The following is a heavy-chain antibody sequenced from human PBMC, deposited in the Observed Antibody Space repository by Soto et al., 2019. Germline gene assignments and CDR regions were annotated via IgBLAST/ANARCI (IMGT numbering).Heavy chain of an antibody. CDR2: IYYSGST. V-gene: IGHV4-59*01. J-gene: IGHJ6*02. Sequence: SETLSLTCTVSGGSISSYYWSWIRQPPGKGLEWIGYIYYSGSTNYNPSLKSRVTISVDTSKNQFSLKLSTVTAADTAVYYCARDGGIAAAGFGYYYGMDVWGQGTTVTVSS. CDR1: GGSISSYY. D-gene: IGHD6-13*01. CDR3: ARDGGIAAAGFGYYYGMDV.